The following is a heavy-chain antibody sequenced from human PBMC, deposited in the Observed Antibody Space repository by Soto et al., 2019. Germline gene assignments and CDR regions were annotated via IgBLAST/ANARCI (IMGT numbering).Heavy chain of an antibody. V-gene: IGHV1-18*01. CDR3: ARGRYGDY. CDR2: ISDPNGNT. CDR1: GYTFTSYG. D-gene: IGHD1-1*01. Sequence: QVHLVQSGAEVKKPGASVKVSCKGSGYTFTSYGITWVRQAPEKGLGGMGWISDPNGNTDYAQKLKGRVTVTRDTSTSTAYMELRSLRSDDTAVYYCARGRYGDYWGQGALVTVSS. J-gene: IGHJ4*02.